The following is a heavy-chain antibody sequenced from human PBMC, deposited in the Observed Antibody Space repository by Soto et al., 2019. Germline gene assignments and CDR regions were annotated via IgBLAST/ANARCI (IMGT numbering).Heavy chain of an antibody. CDR1: GFTFNNYG. CDR2: ISSDGSDK. CDR3: AKDQGIAASHGID. V-gene: IGHV3-30*18. J-gene: IGHJ3*01. D-gene: IGHD6-13*01. Sequence: QVQLVESGGGVVQPGTSLRLSCAASGFTFNNYGMHWVRQAPGTGLEWVAAISSDGSDKYYADSVKGRLTISRDKSKNTLYLQMHSLRAEDKAVYYCAKDQGIAASHGIDWGQGTMVTVSS.